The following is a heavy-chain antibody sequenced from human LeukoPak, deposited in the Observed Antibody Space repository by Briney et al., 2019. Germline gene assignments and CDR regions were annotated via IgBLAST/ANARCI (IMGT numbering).Heavy chain of an antibody. D-gene: IGHD6-13*01. Sequence: SETLSLTCTVSGGSTGSYYWHWIRQPPGKGLEWIGYIYFTGSTNYNPSLKSRVTISVDTSKSQFSLKLNSVTAADTAIYYCARSTYSSSQWDYWGQGTLVTVFS. J-gene: IGHJ4*02. CDR2: IYFTGST. CDR3: ARSTYSSSQWDY. CDR1: GGSTGSYY. V-gene: IGHV4-59*01.